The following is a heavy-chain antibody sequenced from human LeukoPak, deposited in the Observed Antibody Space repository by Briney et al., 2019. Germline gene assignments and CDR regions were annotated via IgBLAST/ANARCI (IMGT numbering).Heavy chain of an antibody. J-gene: IGHJ1*01. CDR1: GGSISSSNW. Sequence: SGTLSLTCAVSGGSISSSNWWSWVRQPPGKGLEWIGEIYHSGSTNYNPSLKSRVPISVDKSKNQFSLKLSSVTAADTAVYYCASRDYVWGSYRSRYFQHWGQGTLVTVSS. V-gene: IGHV4-4*02. D-gene: IGHD3-16*02. CDR3: ASRDYVWGSYRSRYFQH. CDR2: IYHSGST.